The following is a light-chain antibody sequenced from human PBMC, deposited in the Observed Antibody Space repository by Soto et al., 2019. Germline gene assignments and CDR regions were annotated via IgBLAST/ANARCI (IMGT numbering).Light chain of an antibody. CDR1: NSNIGAGFD. J-gene: IGLJ1*01. V-gene: IGLV1-40*01. CDR2: GNS. CDR3: QSFGNTLSDFYV. Sequence: QSVLTQPPSVSGAPGQRVTISCTGSNSNIGAGFDVHWYQQFPGTAPKLLIFGNSNRPSGVPDRFSGSKSGTSASLAITGLQAEDEADYYCQSFGNTLSDFYVFGTGTKLTVL.